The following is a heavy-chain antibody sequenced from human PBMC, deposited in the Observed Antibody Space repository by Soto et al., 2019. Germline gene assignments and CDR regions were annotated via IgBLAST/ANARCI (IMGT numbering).Heavy chain of an antibody. V-gene: IGHV1-69*13. CDR3: ARFDYGDYNEIDY. CDR1: GGTFSSYA. Sequence: SVKVSCKASGGTFSSYAISWVRQAPGQGLEWMGGIIPIFGTANYAQKFQGRVTITADESTSTAYMELSSLRSEDTAVYYCARFDYGDYNEIDYWGQGTLVTVSS. D-gene: IGHD4-17*01. CDR2: IIPIFGTA. J-gene: IGHJ4*02.